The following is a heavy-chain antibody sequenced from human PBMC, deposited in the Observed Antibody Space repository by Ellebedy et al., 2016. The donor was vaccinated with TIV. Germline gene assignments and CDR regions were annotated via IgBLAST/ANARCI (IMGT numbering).Heavy chain of an antibody. Sequence: GGSLRLSCKGSGYSFTSYWIGWVRQMPGKGLEWMGIICPGDSDTRYSQSFQGQVTISADKSNSTAYLQWSSLKASDTAMYYCARRRDGYNSLFDYWGQGTLVTVSS. CDR1: GYSFTSYW. CDR3: ARRRDGYNSLFDY. D-gene: IGHD5-24*01. CDR2: ICPGDSDT. V-gene: IGHV5-51*01. J-gene: IGHJ4*02.